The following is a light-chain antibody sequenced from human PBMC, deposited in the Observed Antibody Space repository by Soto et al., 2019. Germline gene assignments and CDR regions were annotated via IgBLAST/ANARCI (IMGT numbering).Light chain of an antibody. V-gene: IGLV1-47*01. CDR2: SNN. J-gene: IGLJ2*01. CDR3: AAWDDSLSGLV. CDR1: TSSIGSNY. Sequence: VLTQPPSASGTPGQRVTISCSGSTSSIGSNYVYWYQQLPGTAPKLLIYSNNQRPSGVPDRFSGSKSGTSASLAISGLRSEDEADYHCAAWDDSLSGLVFGGGTQLTVL.